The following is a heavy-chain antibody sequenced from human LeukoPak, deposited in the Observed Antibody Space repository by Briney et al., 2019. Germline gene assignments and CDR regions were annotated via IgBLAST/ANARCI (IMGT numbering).Heavy chain of an antibody. Sequence: SETLSLTCTVSGGSLNSSSYYWGWIRQPPGKGLEWIGSMYYSGNTYYNPSLKSRVTISVDTSKNQFSLKLSSVTAADTAVYYCARRLRYGLDWFDPWGQGTLVTVSS. J-gene: IGHJ5*02. V-gene: IGHV4-39*01. CDR1: GGSLNSSSYY. CDR2: MYYSGNT. D-gene: IGHD4-17*01. CDR3: ARRLRYGLDWFDP.